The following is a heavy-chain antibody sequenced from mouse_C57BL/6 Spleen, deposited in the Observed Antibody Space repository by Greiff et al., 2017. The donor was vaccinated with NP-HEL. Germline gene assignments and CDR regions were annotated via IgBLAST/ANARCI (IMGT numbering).Heavy chain of an antibody. CDR1: GYTFTDYE. D-gene: IGHD3-2*02. J-gene: IGHJ3*01. V-gene: IGHV1-15*01. CDR3: TSPRQLRLLFAY. CDR2: IDPETGGT. Sequence: VQLQQSGAELVRPGASVTLSCKASGYTFTDYEMHWVKQTPVHGLEWIGAIDPETGGTAYNQKFKGKAILTADKSSSTAYMELRSLTSEDSAVYYCTSPRQLRLLFAYWGQGTLVTVSA.